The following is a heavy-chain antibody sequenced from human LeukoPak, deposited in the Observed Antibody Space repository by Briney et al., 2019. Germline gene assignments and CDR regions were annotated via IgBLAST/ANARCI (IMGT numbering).Heavy chain of an antibody. CDR3: ARERAPEVYYDSSGYNPDDAFDI. CDR1: GFTFSSYE. CDR2: ISSSGSTI. V-gene: IGHV3-48*03. D-gene: IGHD3-22*01. Sequence: GGSLRLSCAASGFTFSSYEMNWVRQAPGKGLEWVSYISSSGSTIYYADSVKGRFTISRDNAKNSLYLQMNSLRAEDTALYYCARERAPEVYYDSSGYNPDDAFDIWGQGTMVTVSS. J-gene: IGHJ3*02.